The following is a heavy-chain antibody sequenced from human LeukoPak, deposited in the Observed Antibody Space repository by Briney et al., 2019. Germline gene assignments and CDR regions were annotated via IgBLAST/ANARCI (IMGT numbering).Heavy chain of an antibody. CDR1: GGSISSYY. CDR2: IYTSGST. D-gene: IGHD3-10*01. CDR3: ARDLVTMVRGSFDP. J-gene: IGHJ5*02. Sequence: KPSETLSLTCTVSGGSISSYYWSWIRQPAGKGLEWIGRIYTSGSTNYNPSLKSRVTMSVDTSKNQFSLKLSSVTAADTAVYYCARDLVTMVRGSFDPWGQGTLVTVSS. V-gene: IGHV4-4*07.